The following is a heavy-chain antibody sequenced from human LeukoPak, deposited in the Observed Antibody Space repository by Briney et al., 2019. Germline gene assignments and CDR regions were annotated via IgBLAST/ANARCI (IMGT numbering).Heavy chain of an antibody. D-gene: IGHD3-3*01. J-gene: IGHJ6*03. V-gene: IGHV3-48*01. CDR1: GFTFSTSS. CDR2: ISSSSSTI. Sequence: PGGSLRLSCAASGFTFSTSSMNWVRQAPGKGLEWVSYISSSSSTIYYADSVKGRFTISRDNAKNSLYLQMNSLRAEDTAVYYCARDDGAIGVPHMDVWGKGTTVTVSS. CDR3: ARDDGAIGVPHMDV.